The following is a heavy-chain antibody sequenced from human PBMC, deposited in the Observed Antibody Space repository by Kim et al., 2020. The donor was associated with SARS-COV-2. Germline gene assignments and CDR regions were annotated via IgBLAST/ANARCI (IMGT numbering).Heavy chain of an antibody. D-gene: IGHD2-21*02. CDR2: ISSSSSYI. Sequence: GGSLRLSCAASGFTFSSYSMNWVRQAPGKGLEWVSSISSSSSYIYYADSVKGRFTISRDNAKNSLYLQMNSLRAEDTAVYYCARNCGGDCYSNYYYGMDVWGQGTTVTVSS. CDR1: GFTFSSYS. V-gene: IGHV3-21*01. J-gene: IGHJ6*02. CDR3: ARNCGGDCYSNYYYGMDV.